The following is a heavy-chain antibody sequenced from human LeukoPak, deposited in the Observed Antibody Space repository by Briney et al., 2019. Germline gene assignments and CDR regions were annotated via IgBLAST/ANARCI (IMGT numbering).Heavy chain of an antibody. J-gene: IGHJ4*02. V-gene: IGHV3-23*01. Sequence: GGSLRLSCAASGFRVSSNYMSWVRQAPGKGLEWVSAISGSGGSTYYADSVKGRFTISRDNSKNTLYLQIHSLRAEDTAVYYCAKGKGSSSSSIDWWGQGTLVTVSS. CDR3: AKGKGSSSSSIDW. CDR1: GFRVSSNY. CDR2: ISGSGGST. D-gene: IGHD2-15*01.